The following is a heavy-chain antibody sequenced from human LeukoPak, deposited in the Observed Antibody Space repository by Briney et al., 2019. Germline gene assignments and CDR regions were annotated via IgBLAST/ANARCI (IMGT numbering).Heavy chain of an antibody. Sequence: ASVKVSCKVSGYTLTELSMHWVRQAPGKGLEWMGGFDPEDGETIYAQKFQGRVTMTEDTSTDTAYMELSSLRSDDTAVYYCAREMYSSGWYLRGLFDYWGQGTLVTVSS. D-gene: IGHD6-19*01. J-gene: IGHJ4*02. CDR2: FDPEDGET. V-gene: IGHV1-24*01. CDR3: AREMYSSGWYLRGLFDY. CDR1: GYTLTELS.